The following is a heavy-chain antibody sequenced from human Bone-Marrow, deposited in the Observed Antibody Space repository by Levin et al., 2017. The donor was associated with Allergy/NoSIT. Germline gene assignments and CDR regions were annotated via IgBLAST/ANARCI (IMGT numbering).Heavy chain of an antibody. V-gene: IGHV4-39*01. CDR1: GGSVSSSSHY. D-gene: IGHD2-2*01. CDR3: VRRSNMPFMSFFDL. J-gene: IGHJ4*02. CDR2: IYYLGQT. Sequence: PSETLSLTCSVSGGSVSSSSHYWAWVRQTPMKGLEWLGQIYYLGQTQYNPSLDSRVTITMEKSRNQFSLRMTSVTAADRATYYCVRRSNMPFMSFFDLWGPGIMVTVSS.